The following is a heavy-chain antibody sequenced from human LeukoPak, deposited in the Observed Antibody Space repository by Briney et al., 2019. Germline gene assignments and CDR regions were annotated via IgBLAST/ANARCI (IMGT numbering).Heavy chain of an antibody. CDR1: GFPFGDYW. D-gene: IGHD1-1*01. CDR2: INNDAKEK. V-gene: IGHV3-7*01. J-gene: IGHJ4*02. CDR3: ARSPTTGTTDF. Sequence: GGSLRLSCAVSGFPFGDYWMSWVRQPPGKGLEWVANINNDAKEKYYVDSVMGRFTISRDKAKNSLYLQMNSLTVEDTAVYFCARSPTTGTTDFWGQGTLVTVSS.